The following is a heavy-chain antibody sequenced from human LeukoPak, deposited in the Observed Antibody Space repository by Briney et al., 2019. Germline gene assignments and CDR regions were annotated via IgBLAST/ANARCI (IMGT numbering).Heavy chain of an antibody. CDR1: GFTVSSNY. Sequence: GGSLRLSCAASGFTVSSNYMSWVRQAPGKGLEWVANIKQDGSEQYYVDSVKGRFTISRDNAKNSVYLQMNSLRAEDTAVYYCARGVRPYYYYGMDVWGQGTTVTVSS. J-gene: IGHJ6*02. CDR2: IKQDGSEQ. CDR3: ARGVRPYYYYGMDV. V-gene: IGHV3-7*01.